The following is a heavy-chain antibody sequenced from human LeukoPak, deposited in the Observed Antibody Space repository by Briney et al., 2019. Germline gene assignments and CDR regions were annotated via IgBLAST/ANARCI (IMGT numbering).Heavy chain of an antibody. J-gene: IGHJ4*02. CDR3: ARDGPLAVAGR. CDR2: IYYSGTT. D-gene: IGHD6-19*01. V-gene: IGHV4-59*12. CDR1: GGSMSSYY. Sequence: SETLSLTCTVSGGSMSSYYWSWIRQPPGKGLEWIGYIYYSGTTNYNPSLKNRVTISVDTSKNQFSLKLSSVTAADTAVYYCARDGPLAVAGRWGQGTLVTVSS.